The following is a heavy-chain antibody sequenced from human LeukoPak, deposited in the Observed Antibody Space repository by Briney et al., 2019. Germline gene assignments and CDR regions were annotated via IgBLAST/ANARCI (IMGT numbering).Heavy chain of an antibody. CDR3: AREGEQQLVPSLAY. V-gene: IGHV3-21*01. D-gene: IGHD6-13*01. CDR2: ISSSSSYI. Sequence: GGSLRLSCAASGFTFSSYSMNWVRQAPGKGLEWVSSISSSSSYIYYADSVRGRFTISRDNAKNSLYLQMNSLRAEDTAVYYCAREGEQQLVPSLAYWGQGTLVTVSS. CDR1: GFTFSSYS. J-gene: IGHJ4*02.